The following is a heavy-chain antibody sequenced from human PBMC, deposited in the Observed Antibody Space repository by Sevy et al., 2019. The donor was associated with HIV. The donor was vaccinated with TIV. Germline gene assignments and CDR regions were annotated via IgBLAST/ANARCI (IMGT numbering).Heavy chain of an antibody. CDR1: GFTFSSYG. Sequence: GGSLRLSCAASGFTFSSYGMHWVRQAPGKGLEWVAVISYDGSNKYYADSVKGRFTISKDNSKNTLYLQMYSLRAEDTAVYYRAKEEGGSWSYYNSFLPPSLWYYYYGMDVWGQGTTVTVSS. J-gene: IGHJ6*02. CDR3: AKEEGGSWSYYNSFLPPSLWYYYYGMDV. D-gene: IGHD3-10*01. V-gene: IGHV3-30*18. CDR2: ISYDGSNK.